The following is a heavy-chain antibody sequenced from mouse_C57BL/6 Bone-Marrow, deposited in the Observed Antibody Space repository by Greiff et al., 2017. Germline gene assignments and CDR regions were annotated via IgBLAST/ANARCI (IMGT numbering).Heavy chain of an antibody. V-gene: IGHV5-4*01. Sequence: EVKLVESGGGLVKPGGSLKLSCAASGFTFSSYAMSWVRQTPEKRLEWVATISDGGSYTYYPDNVKGRFTISRDNAKNNLYLQMSHLKSEDTAMYYCARDMINFDYWGQGTTLTVSS. J-gene: IGHJ2*01. CDR3: ARDMINFDY. CDR2: ISDGGSYT. D-gene: IGHD2-4*01. CDR1: GFTFSSYA.